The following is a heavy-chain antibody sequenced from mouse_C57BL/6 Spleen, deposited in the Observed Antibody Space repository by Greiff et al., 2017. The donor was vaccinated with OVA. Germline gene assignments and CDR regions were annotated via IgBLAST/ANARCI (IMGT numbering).Heavy chain of an antibody. V-gene: IGHV1-55*01. J-gene: IGHJ3*01. CDR2: IYPGSGST. D-gene: IGHD2-3*01. CDR3: ARGDDGYYFSWFAY. CDR1: GYTFTSYW. Sequence: QVQLQQSGAELVKPGASVKMSCKASGYTFTSYWITWVKQRPGQGLEWIGDIYPGSGSTNYNEKFKSKATLTVDTSSSTAYMQLSSLTSEDSAVYYCARGDDGYYFSWFAYWGQGTLVTVSA.